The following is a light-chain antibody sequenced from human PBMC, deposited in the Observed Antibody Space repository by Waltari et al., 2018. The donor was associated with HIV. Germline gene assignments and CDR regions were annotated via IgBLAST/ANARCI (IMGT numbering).Light chain of an antibody. CDR3: AAWDDSLNGVV. V-gene: IGLV1-47*01. CDR1: RSNIGANF. J-gene: IGLJ3*02. CDR2: RVN. Sequence: QSVLTQPPSTSGTPGQRVTISCSGNRSNIGANFVSWYQQVPGMAPKFLIYRVNERPSGVPDRFSGSKSGTAASLASSRLRAEDEADYFCAAWDDSLNGVVFGAGTKLTVL.